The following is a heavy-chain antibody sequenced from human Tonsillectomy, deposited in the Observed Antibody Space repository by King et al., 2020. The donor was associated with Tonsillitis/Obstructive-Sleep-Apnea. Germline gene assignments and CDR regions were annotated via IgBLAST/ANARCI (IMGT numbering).Heavy chain of an antibody. Sequence: QLQESGPGLVKPSETLSLTCTVSGGSISSSSYYWGWIRQPPGKGLEWIGSIYYSGSTYYNPSLKSRVTISVDTSKNQFSLKLSSVTAADTAVYYCARQIVVVVPASRTYAFDYWGQGTLVTVSS. CDR2: IYYSGST. V-gene: IGHV4-39*01. CDR1: GGSISSSSYY. CDR3: ARQIVVVVPASRTYAFDY. D-gene: IGHD2-15*01. J-gene: IGHJ4*02.